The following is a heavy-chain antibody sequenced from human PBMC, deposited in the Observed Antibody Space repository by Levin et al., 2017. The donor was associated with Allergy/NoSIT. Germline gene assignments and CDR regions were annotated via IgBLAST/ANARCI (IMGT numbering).Heavy chain of an antibody. D-gene: IGHD5-12*01. CDR3: ARDLEYSGYDSRGEHY. Sequence: PGGSLRLSCAASGFTFSSYGMHWVRQAPGKGLEWVAVIWYDGSNKYYADSVKGRFTISRDNSKNTLYLQMNSLRAEDTAVYYCARDLEYSGYDSRGEHYWGQGTLVTVSS. CDR2: IWYDGSNK. CDR1: GFTFSSYG. V-gene: IGHV3-33*01. J-gene: IGHJ4*02.